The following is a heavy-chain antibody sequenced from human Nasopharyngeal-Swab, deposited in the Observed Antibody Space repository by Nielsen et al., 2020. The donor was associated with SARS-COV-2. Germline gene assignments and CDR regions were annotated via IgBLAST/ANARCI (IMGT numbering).Heavy chain of an antibody. CDR2: INAGNGDI. CDR1: GYTFTGYA. CDR3: VKPAAGTYDS. V-gene: IGHV1-3*01. D-gene: IGHD6-13*01. Sequence: ASVKVSCKASGYTFTGYAMHWVRQAPAQSLDWMGWINAGNGDITYSQKFQGRVTLTRDTYASTAYMELFSLTSEDTAVYYCVKPAAGTYDSWGQGTLVTVSS. J-gene: IGHJ4*02.